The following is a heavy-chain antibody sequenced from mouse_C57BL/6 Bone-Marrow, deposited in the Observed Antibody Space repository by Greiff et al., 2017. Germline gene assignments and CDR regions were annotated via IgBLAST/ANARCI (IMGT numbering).Heavy chain of an antibody. D-gene: IGHD2-1*01. CDR1: GFSLTSYG. V-gene: IGHV2-5*01. CDR3: AKEGYYGNLYWYFDV. J-gene: IGHJ1*03. Sequence: VQRVESGPGLVQPSQSLSITCTVSGFSLTSYGVHWVRQSPGKGLEWLGVIWRGGSTDYNAAFMSRLSITKDNSKSQVFFKMNSLQADDTAIYYCAKEGYYGNLYWYFDVWGTGTTVTVSS. CDR2: IWRGGST.